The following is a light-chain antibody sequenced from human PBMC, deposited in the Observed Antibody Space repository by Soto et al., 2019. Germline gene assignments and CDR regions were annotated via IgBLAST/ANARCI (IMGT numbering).Light chain of an antibody. J-gene: IGKJ4*01. Sequence: EIVLTQYPGTLSLSPGERATLSCRASQSLASTYLAWYQQKPGQAPRLLIYGASTRATGIPDRFSGSGSGTDFTFTISRLEPEEFAVYYCQQYGNSPLTFGGWTKVEI. V-gene: IGKV3-20*01. CDR1: QSLASTY. CDR3: QQYGNSPLT. CDR2: GAS.